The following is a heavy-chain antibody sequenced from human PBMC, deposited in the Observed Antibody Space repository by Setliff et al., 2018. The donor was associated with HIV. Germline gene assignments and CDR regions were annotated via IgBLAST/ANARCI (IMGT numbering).Heavy chain of an antibody. J-gene: IGHJ5*02. CDR3: ARYAASGTGWFDP. CDR1: GYDFTAYA. Sequence: ASVKVSCKASGYDFTAYAISWVRQAPGQGLEWMGRIGGDNANIKFAQSFQGRVTMTTDTSTNTAYLELTSLRSDDTAVHYCARYAASGTGWFDPWGQGTQVTV. V-gene: IGHV1-18*01. CDR2: IGGDNANI. D-gene: IGHD2-8*02.